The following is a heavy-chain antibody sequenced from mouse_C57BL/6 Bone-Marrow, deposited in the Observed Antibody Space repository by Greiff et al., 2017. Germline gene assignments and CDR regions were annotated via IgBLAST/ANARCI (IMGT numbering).Heavy chain of an antibody. CDR2: ISDGGSYT. CDR3: AREWGLTSYAMDY. D-gene: IGHD4-1*01. CDR1: GFTFSSYA. J-gene: IGHJ4*01. V-gene: IGHV5-4*01. Sequence: EVQGVESGGGLVKPGGSLKLSCAASGFTFSSYAMSWVRQTPEKRLEWVATISDGGSYTYYPDNVKGRFTISRDNAKNNLYLQMSHLKSEDTAMYYCAREWGLTSYAMDYWGQGTSVTVSS.